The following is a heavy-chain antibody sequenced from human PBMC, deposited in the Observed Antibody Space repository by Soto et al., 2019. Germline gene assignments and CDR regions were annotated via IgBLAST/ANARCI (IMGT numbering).Heavy chain of an antibody. D-gene: IGHD3-10*01. CDR3: ARGNRKYYYGSGSYYNSLPWFDP. J-gene: IGHJ5*02. V-gene: IGHV4-34*01. CDR1: GGSFSGYY. Sequence: SETLSLTCAVYGGSFSGYYWSWIRQPPGKGLEWIGEINHSGSTNYNPSLKSRVTISVDTSKNQFSPKLSSVTAADTAVYYCARGNRKYYYGSGSYYNSLPWFDPWGQGTLVTVSS. CDR2: INHSGST.